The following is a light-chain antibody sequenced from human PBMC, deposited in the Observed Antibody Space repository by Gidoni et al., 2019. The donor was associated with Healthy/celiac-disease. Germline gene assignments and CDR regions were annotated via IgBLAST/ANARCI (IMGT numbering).Light chain of an antibody. CDR3: QQRSNWPPLT. Sequence: EIVLTQSPATLSLSPGERATLSCRASQSFTSYLAWYQQKPGQAPRLLIYDASNMATGIPARFSGSGSGTDFTLTISSLEAEDFAGYYCQQRSNWPPLTFGGGTKVEIK. CDR1: QSFTSY. J-gene: IGKJ4*01. CDR2: DAS. V-gene: IGKV3-11*01.